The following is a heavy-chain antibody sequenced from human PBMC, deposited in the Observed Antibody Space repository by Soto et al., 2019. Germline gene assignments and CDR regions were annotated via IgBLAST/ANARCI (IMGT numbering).Heavy chain of an antibody. CDR3: TTDWNYYYYYGMDV. CDR1: GFTFSDAW. Sequence: GGSLRLSCAASGFTFSDAWMSWVRQPPGKGPKWVGRIKSKTDGGTTDYAAPVKGRFTISRDDSEKTLYLQMSSLKTEDSGVYYCTTDWNYYYYYGMDVWGQGTTVTVSS. CDR2: IKSKTDGGTT. D-gene: IGHD1-1*01. V-gene: IGHV3-15*01. J-gene: IGHJ6*02.